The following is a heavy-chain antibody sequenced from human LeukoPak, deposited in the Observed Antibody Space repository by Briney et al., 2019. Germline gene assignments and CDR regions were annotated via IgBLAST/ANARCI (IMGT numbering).Heavy chain of an antibody. CDR1: GYTLTELS. D-gene: IGHD3-9*01. CDR2: FDPEDGET. J-gene: IGHJ4*02. V-gene: IGHV1-24*01. Sequence: ASVKVSCKVSGYTLTELSMHWVRQAPGKGLEWMGGFDPEDGETIYAQKFQGRVTMTEDTSTDTANMELSSLRSEDTAVYYCATAMRYFDWLSTYWGQGTLVTVSS. CDR3: ATAMRYFDWLSTY.